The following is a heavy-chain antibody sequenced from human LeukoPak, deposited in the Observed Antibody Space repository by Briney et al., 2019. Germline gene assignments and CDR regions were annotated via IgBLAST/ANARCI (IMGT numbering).Heavy chain of an antibody. J-gene: IGHJ4*02. D-gene: IGHD2-21*02. CDR2: IYYSGST. CDR3: ARLSGDWLSFDY. CDR1: GGSFSSYY. Sequence: SETLSLTCAVYGGSFSSYYWGWIRQPPGKGLEWIGTIYYSGSTYYNPSLKSRVTISVDTSKNQFSLKLSSVTAADTAVYYCARLSGDWLSFDYWGQGTLVTVSS. V-gene: IGHV4-39*01.